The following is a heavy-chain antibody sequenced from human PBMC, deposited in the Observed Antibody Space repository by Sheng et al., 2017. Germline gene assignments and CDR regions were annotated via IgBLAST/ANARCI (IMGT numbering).Heavy chain of an antibody. CDR3: ARGVVRGVPFDY. CDR1: GGTFSSYT. D-gene: IGHD3-10*01. J-gene: IGHJ4*02. Sequence: QVQLVQSGAEVKKPGSSVKVSCKASGGTFSSYTISWVRQAPGQGLEWMGRIIPILGIANYAQKFQGRVTITADKSTSTAYMELSSLRSEDTAVYYCARGVVRGVPFDYWGQGTLVTVSS. V-gene: IGHV1-69*02. CDR2: IIPILGIA.